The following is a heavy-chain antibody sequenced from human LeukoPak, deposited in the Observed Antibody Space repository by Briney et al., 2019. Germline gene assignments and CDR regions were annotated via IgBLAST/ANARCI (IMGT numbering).Heavy chain of an antibody. Sequence: GGSLRLSCAASGFTFSSYALSWVRQAPGKGLEWVSAISGSGGSTYYADSVKGRFTISRDNSKNTLYLQMNSLSAEDTAVYYCARTRGAGPGGHFDSWGQGVLVIVSS. CDR2: ISGSGGST. V-gene: IGHV3-23*01. CDR1: GFTFSSYA. J-gene: IGHJ4*02. D-gene: IGHD1-1*01. CDR3: ARTRGAGPGGHFDS.